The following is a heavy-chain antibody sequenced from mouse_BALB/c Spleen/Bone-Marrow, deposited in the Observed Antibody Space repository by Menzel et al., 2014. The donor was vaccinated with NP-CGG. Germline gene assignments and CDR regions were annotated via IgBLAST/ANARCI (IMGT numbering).Heavy chain of an antibody. D-gene: IGHD1-1*01. CDR2: IDPANGNT. CDR3: ARIYYYGRGYFDY. J-gene: IGHJ2*01. Sequence: EVQLQQSGAELVKPGASVELSCTASGFNIKDTYMHWVKQRPEQGLEWIGRIDPANGNTKYDPKFQGKATITADTSSNTAYLQLSSLTSEDTAVYYCARIYYYGRGYFDYWGQGTTLTVSS. V-gene: IGHV14-3*02. CDR1: GFNIKDTY.